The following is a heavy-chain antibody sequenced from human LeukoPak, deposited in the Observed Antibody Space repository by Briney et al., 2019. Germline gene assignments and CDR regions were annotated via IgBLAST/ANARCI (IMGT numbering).Heavy chain of an antibody. V-gene: IGHV4-34*01. Sequence: SETLSLTCAVYGGSFSGYYWSWIRQPPGKGLEWIGEIDHSGSTNYNPSLKSRVTISVDMSKNQFSLKLSSVTAADTAVYYCARGVLRFLEWLIWFDPWGQGTLVTVSS. D-gene: IGHD3-3*01. CDR1: GGSFSGYY. CDR3: ARGVLRFLEWLIWFDP. CDR2: IDHSGST. J-gene: IGHJ5*02.